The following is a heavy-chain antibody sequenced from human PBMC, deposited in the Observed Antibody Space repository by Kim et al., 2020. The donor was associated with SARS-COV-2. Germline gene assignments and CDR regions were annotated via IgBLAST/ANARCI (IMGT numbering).Heavy chain of an antibody. V-gene: IGHV4-34*01. Sequence: PSLKSRVTISVDTSKNQFSRKLSSVTAADTAVYYCARGRYGSGSYYFDYWGQGTLVTVSS. J-gene: IGHJ4*02. D-gene: IGHD3-10*01. CDR3: ARGRYGSGSYYFDY.